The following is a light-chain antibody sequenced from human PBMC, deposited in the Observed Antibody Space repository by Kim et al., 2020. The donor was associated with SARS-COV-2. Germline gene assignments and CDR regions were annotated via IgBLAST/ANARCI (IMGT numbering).Light chain of an antibody. CDR2: DAS. V-gene: IGKV3-20*01. J-gene: IGKJ1*01. Sequence: SPGERATHSCRASQSGSSSYLAWYQQKPSQAPRLLIYDASSRATGIPDRFSGSGSRTDFTLTISRLEPEDFAVYYCQQYGKSPWTFGQGTKVDIK. CDR3: QQYGKSPWT. CDR1: QSGSSSY.